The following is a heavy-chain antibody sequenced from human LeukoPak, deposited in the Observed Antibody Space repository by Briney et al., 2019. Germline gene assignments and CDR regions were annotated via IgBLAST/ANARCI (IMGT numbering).Heavy chain of an antibody. Sequence: SETLSLTCAVYGGSFSGYYWSWIRQPPGKGLEWIGEINHSGSTNYNPSLKSRVTISVDTSKNQFSLKLSSVTAADTAVYYCARGYVEDYVWGSYRGSYWYFDLWGRGTLVTVSS. D-gene: IGHD3-16*02. J-gene: IGHJ2*01. V-gene: IGHV4-34*01. CDR2: INHSGST. CDR3: ARGYVEDYVWGSYRGSYWYFDL. CDR1: GGSFSGYY.